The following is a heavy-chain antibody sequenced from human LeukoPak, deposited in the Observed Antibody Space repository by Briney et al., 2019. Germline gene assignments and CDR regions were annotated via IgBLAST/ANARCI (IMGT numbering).Heavy chain of an antibody. J-gene: IGHJ6*03. CDR2: IYYSGST. Sequence: PSETLSLTCTVSGGSISSGDYYWSWIRQPPGKGLEWIGYIYYSGSTYYNPSLKSRVTISVDTSKNQFSLKLSSVTAADTAVYYCAATVTTGDYYMDVWGKGTTVTVSS. CDR1: GGSISSGDYY. V-gene: IGHV4-30-4*08. CDR3: AATVTTGDYYMDV. D-gene: IGHD4-11*01.